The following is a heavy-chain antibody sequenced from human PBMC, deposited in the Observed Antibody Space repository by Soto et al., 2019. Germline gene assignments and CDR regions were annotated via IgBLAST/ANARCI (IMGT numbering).Heavy chain of an antibody. D-gene: IGHD2-15*01. J-gene: IGHJ5*02. Sequence: GGSLRLSCAASGFTFSTSWMSWVRQPPGKGLEWVANINQDGTEKYYVGSVKGRFTISRDNAKNSLYLQMNSLRAEDTAVYYCAREVEVPLSWFDPWGQGTLVTVFS. CDR2: INQDGTEK. CDR3: AREVEVPLSWFDP. CDR1: GFTFSTSW. V-gene: IGHV3-7*01.